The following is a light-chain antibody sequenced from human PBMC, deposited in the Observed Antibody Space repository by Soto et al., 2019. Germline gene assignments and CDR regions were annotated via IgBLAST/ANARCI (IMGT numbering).Light chain of an antibody. CDR3: PQYNSYLWT. CDR1: QSIRRY. V-gene: IGKV1-5*01. CDR2: AAS. Sequence: DIQMTQSPSSLSASVGDRITITCRASQSIRRYLNWYEHTRGKAPKLXIYAASTLPSGVRSRFSGSGAGTDCTRTISSLQPDDVATDYCPQYNSYLWTFGQGTKVDNK. J-gene: IGKJ1*01.